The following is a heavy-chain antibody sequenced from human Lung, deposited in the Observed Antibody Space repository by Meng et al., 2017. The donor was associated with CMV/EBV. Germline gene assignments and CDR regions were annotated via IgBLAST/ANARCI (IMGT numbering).Heavy chain of an antibody. J-gene: IGHJ5*02. D-gene: IGHD2-15*01. CDR2: ITWDGGNT. Sequence: SXAASGFTFDDHAMHWVRQRPGKGLKWVSLITWDGGNTYYADSVKGRFTISRDNSKNSLYLQMNSLRTEDTALYYCAKDGSDSSLGWLDPWGQGTXVTVSS. CDR1: GFTFDDHA. V-gene: IGHV3-43D*03. CDR3: AKDGSDSSLGWLDP.